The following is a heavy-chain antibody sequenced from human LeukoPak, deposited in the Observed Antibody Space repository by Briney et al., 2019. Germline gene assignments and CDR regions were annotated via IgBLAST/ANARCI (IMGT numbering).Heavy chain of an antibody. Sequence: GGSLRPPCAASGFTFSSYWMNWVRQAPGKGLVWVSRIASDGSSTTYADSVKGRFSISRDNAKNTLYLQMNSLRVEDTAVYYCARGRPHGNDYWGQGTLVTVSS. CDR1: GFTFSSYW. CDR3: ARGRPHGNDY. CDR2: IASDGSST. D-gene: IGHD4-23*01. V-gene: IGHV3-74*01. J-gene: IGHJ4*02.